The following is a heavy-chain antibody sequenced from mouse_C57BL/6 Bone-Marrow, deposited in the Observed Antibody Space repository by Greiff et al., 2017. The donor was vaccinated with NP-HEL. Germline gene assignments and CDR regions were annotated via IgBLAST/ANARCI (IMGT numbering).Heavy chain of an antibody. V-gene: IGHV5-4*01. CDR2: ISDGGSYT. D-gene: IGHD1-1*01. Sequence: EVQRVESGGGLVKPGGSLKLSCAASGFTFSSYAMSWVRQTPEKRLEWVATISDGGSYTYYPDNVKGRFTISRDNAKNNLYLQMSHLKSEDTAMYYCARDRYYGSSACLAYWGQGTLVTVSA. CDR3: ARDRYYGSSACLAY. CDR1: GFTFSSYA. J-gene: IGHJ3*01.